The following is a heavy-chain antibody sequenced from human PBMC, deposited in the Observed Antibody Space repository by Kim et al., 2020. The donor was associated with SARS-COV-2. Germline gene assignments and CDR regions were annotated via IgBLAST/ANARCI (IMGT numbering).Heavy chain of an antibody. Sequence: GGSLRLSCTASGFTFNSHWMSWVRQAPGKGLEWVANTKYDGSTKNHVESMKGRFTISRDNAKNALYLQMNSLRVEDTAVYYCARGGYSNFDFWGQGTLVT. D-gene: IGHD2-21*01. CDR3: ARGGYSNFDF. V-gene: IGHV3-7*01. J-gene: IGHJ4*02. CDR2: TKYDGSTK. CDR1: GFTFNSHW.